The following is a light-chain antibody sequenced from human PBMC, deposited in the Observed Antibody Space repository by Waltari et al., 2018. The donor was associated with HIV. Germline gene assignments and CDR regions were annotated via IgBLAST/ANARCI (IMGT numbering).Light chain of an antibody. Sequence: QSVLTQPPPVSGAPGQRVTISCTGSNSNIGSTYDVPWYQLLPGKAPKLLIYANNNRPSGVPDRFSGSKSGASASLAITGLQAEDEADYSCQSYDSRLSAWVFGGGTKVTVL. CDR2: ANN. CDR3: QSYDSRLSAWV. J-gene: IGLJ3*02. V-gene: IGLV1-40*01. CDR1: NSNIGSTYD.